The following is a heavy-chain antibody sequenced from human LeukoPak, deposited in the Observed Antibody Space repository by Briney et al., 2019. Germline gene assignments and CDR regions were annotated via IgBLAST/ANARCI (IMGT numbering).Heavy chain of an antibody. J-gene: IGHJ6*03. V-gene: IGHV1-69*02. CDR2: IIPILGIA. D-gene: IGHD6-13*01. CDR1: GYSFTSYW. CDR3: ATRIAAAGYYYYYMDV. Sequence: KISCKGSGYSFTSYWISWVRQAPGQGLEWMGRIIPILGIANYAQKFQGRVTITADESTSTAYMELSSLRSEDTAVYYCATRIAAAGYYYYYMDVWGKGTTVTVSS.